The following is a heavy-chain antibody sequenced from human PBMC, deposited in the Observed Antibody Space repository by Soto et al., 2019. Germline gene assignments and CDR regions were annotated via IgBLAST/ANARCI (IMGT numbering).Heavy chain of an antibody. V-gene: IGHV1-18*04. CDR2: ISAYNGNT. D-gene: IGHD3-22*01. CDR3: ARGRLDYYDISGYYTRDNWFDP. Sequence: QVQLVQYGAEVKKPGASVKVSCKASGYTFTSYGISWVRQAPGQGLEWMGWISAYNGNTNYAQKLQGRVTMTTDTSTSTAYMELRSLRSDDTAVYYCARGRLDYYDISGYYTRDNWFDPWGQGTLVTVSS. J-gene: IGHJ5*02. CDR1: GYTFTSYG.